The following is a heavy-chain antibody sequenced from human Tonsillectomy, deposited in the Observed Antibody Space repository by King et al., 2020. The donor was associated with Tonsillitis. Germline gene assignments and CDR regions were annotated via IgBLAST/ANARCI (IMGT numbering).Heavy chain of an antibody. CDR1: GGSISNTNYF. J-gene: IGHJ4*02. D-gene: IGHD6-13*01. CDR3: ARHFQYNNSWYGFIEY. CDR2: IHYIGST. V-gene: IGHV4-39*07. Sequence: QLQESGPGLVKPSETLSLTCNVSGGSISNTNYFWGWIRQPPGKGLEWIGSIHYIGSTYYSPSLKSRVTTSLDTSKNQFSLKVNSVTAADTAVYYCARHFQYNNSWYGFIEYWGQGTLVTVSS.